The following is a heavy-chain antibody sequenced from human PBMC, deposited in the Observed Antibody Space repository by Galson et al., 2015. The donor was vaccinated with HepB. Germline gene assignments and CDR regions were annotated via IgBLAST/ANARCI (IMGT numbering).Heavy chain of an antibody. D-gene: IGHD1-26*01. CDR3: ARDLGSIVGATIRYYFDY. V-gene: IGHV3-30*04. J-gene: IGHJ4*02. Sequence: SLRLSCAASGFTFSSYAMHWVRQAPGKGLEWVAVISYDGSNKYYADSVKGRFTISRDNSKNTLYLQMNSLRAEDTAVYYCARDLGSIVGATIRYYFDYWGQGTLVTVSS. CDR1: GFTFSSYA. CDR2: ISYDGSNK.